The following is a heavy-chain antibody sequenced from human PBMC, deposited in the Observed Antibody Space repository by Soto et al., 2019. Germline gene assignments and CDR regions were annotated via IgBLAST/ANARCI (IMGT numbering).Heavy chain of an antibody. J-gene: IGHJ4*02. CDR2: IKTDGSST. CDR1: GFSFSSYW. D-gene: IGHD5-18*01. V-gene: IGHV3-74*01. CDR3: AKREGNTYGLFH. Sequence: EVQLVESGGGLVQPGGSLRLSCAASGFSFSSYWMHWVRQAPGKGLVWVSRIKTDGSSTDYADFVKGRFTISRDNAKNTLYLQMNSLRAEDTAVYYCAKREGNTYGLFHWGQGTLVTVSS.